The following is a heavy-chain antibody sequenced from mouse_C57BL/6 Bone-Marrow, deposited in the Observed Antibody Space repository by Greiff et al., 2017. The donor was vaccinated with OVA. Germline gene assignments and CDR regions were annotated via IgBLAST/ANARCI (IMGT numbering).Heavy chain of an antibody. CDR3: AGYGNYPAWFAY. D-gene: IGHD2-1*01. CDR2: IWSGGST. CDR1: GFSLTSYG. J-gene: IGHJ3*01. Sequence: VKLQESGPGLVQPSQSLSITCTVSGFSLTSYGVHWVRQSPGKGLEWLGVIWSGGSTDYNAAFISRLSISKDNSKSQVFFKMNSLQADDTAIYYCAGYGNYPAWFAYWGQGTLVTVSA. V-gene: IGHV2-2*01.